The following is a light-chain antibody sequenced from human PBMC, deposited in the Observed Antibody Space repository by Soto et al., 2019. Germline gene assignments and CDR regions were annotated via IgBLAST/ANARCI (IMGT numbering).Light chain of an antibody. Sequence: DIQMTQSPSTLSASVGDTVTITCRASQAIATWLAWYQQKPGTAPKLLIFKASTLENDVPSRFSGSGSGTEFTPTISSLQADDFATYYCQQYNSYSTTFGGGTKVEIK. V-gene: IGKV1-5*03. CDR3: QQYNSYSTT. CDR2: KAS. CDR1: QAIATW. J-gene: IGKJ4*01.